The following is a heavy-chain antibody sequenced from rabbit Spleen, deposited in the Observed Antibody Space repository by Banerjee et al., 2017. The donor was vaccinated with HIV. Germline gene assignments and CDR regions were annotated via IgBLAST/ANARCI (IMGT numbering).Heavy chain of an antibody. D-gene: IGHD2-1*01. CDR2: IYADRSGST. J-gene: IGHJ3*01. CDR1: GFSFSSSYY. V-gene: IGHV1S40*01. CDR3: VRDSDDYGDYTRLDL. Sequence: QSLEEYGGDLVKPEGSLTLTCTASGFSFSSSYYMCWVRQAPGKGLECIACIYADRSGSTYYANWAKGRFTISRTSSTTVTLEMTSLTAADTATYFCVRDSDDYGDYTRLDLWGQGTLVTVS.